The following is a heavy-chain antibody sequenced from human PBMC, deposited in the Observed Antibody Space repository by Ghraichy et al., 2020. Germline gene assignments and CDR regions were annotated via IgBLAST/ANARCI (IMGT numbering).Heavy chain of an antibody. CDR2: ISSSSSYI. V-gene: IGHV3-21*01. D-gene: IGHD5-24*01. CDR1: GFTFSSYS. Sequence: GGSLRLSCAASGFTFSSYSMNWVRQAPGKGLEWVSSISSSSSYIYYADSVKGRFTISRDNAKNSLYLQMSSLRAEDTAVYYCARDPTITVRDNYFDYWGQGTLVTVSS. CDR3: ARDPTITVRDNYFDY. J-gene: IGHJ4*02.